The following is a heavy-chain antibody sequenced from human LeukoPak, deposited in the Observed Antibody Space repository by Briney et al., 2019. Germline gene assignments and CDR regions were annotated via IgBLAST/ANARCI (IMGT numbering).Heavy chain of an antibody. CDR1: GFTFSSYS. V-gene: IGHV3-21*01. D-gene: IGHD6-13*01. Sequence: PGGSLRLSCAASGFTFSSYSMNWVRQAPGKGLEWVSSISSSSSYIYYADSVKGRFTISRDNAKNSLYLQMNSLRAEDTAVYYCARDRIAAAGAIVYWGQGALVTVSS. CDR3: ARDRIAAAGAIVY. J-gene: IGHJ4*02. CDR2: ISSSSSYI.